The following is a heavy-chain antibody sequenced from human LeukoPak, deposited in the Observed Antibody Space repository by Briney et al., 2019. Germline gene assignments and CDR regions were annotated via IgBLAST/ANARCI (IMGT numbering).Heavy chain of an antibody. Sequence: PGGSLRLSCAASGFTFSSYWMHWVRQAPGKGLVRVSRISNDGSSSRYADSVKGRFTISRDNAKNTLYLQMNSLRAEDTAAYYCTSPGYCSSTSCPFDYWGRGTLVTVSS. V-gene: IGHV3-74*01. D-gene: IGHD2-2*03. J-gene: IGHJ4*02. CDR2: ISNDGSSS. CDR1: GFTFSSYW. CDR3: TSPGYCSSTSCPFDY.